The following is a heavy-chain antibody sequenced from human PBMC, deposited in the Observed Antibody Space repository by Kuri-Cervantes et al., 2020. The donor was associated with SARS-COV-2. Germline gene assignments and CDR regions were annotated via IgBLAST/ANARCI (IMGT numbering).Heavy chain of an antibody. CDR3: GRETGDRKMGIDP. J-gene: IGHJ5*02. CDR1: RGTFNTHI. V-gene: IGHV1-69*13. Sequence: SVKVSCKASRGTFNTHIINWLRQAPGQGLEWMGGIRPVFGAPYYAQKFQGRVTIAADESTSTVHMELGSLNSEDTAIYYCGRETGDRKMGIDPWGQGTLVTVSS. CDR2: IRPVFGAP. D-gene: IGHD2-21*01.